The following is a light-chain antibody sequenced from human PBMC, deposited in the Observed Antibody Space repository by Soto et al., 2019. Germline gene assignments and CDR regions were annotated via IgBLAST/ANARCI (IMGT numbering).Light chain of an antibody. CDR1: SSAVGLYNY. CDR2: DVS. CDR3: SSYTSSSTYV. Sequence: QSALTQPASVSGSPGQSTTISCTGTSSAVGLYNYVSWYQQHPGKAPKLMIYDVSKRPSGLSNRFSGSKSGNTASLTISGLQAEDEADYYCSSYTSSSTYVFGTGTKVTVL. J-gene: IGLJ1*01. V-gene: IGLV2-14*03.